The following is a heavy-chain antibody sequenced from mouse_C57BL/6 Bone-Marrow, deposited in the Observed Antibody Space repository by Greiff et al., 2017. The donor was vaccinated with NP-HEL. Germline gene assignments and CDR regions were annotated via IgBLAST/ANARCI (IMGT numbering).Heavy chain of an antibody. CDR1: GFTFSSYA. CDR3: ARGRRGYAMDY. Sequence: VESGGGLVKPGGSLKLSCAASGFTFSSYAMSWVRQTPEKRLEWVATISDGGSYTYYPDNVKGRFTISRDNAKNNLYLQMSHLKSEDTAMYYCARGRRGYAMDYWGQGTSVTVSS. V-gene: IGHV5-4*01. J-gene: IGHJ4*01. CDR2: ISDGGSYT.